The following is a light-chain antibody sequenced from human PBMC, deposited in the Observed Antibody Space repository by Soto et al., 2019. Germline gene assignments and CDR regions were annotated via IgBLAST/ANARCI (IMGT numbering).Light chain of an antibody. Sequence: EIFLTQSPFTLSLSPLQRATLSCRASQRIITYLAWYQVKPGQAPRLLIYDASIRATGVPARFSGSGSGTDFSLTISSLEPEDVAVYYCQQRSQWPPMTFGQGTRLEIK. CDR2: DAS. J-gene: IGKJ5*01. V-gene: IGKV3-11*01. CDR3: QQRSQWPPMT. CDR1: QRIITY.